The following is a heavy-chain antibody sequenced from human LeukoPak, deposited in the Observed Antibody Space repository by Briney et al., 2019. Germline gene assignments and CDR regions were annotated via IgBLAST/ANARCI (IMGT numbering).Heavy chain of an antibody. V-gene: IGHV4-59*08. D-gene: IGHD6-13*01. CDR1: GGSISSYY. CDR2: IYYSGST. CDR3: ARNRGEQQLVTFDY. J-gene: IGHJ4*02. Sequence: SETLSLTCTVSGGSISSYYWSWIRQPPGKGLEWIGYIYYSGSTNYNPSLKSRVTISVDTSKNQFSLKLSSVTAADTALYYCARNRGEQQLVTFDYWGQGTLVTVSS.